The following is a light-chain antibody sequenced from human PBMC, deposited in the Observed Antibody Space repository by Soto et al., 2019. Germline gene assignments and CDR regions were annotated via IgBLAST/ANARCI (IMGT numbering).Light chain of an antibody. CDR1: QSISSR. Sequence: VQPSQSASTPSAKIGDRVTSTFRDSQSISSRLAWYQQKPGKASKLLIYDASSLESGVPSRFSGSGSGTEFTLTISSLQPDDFGTYYCQQYNSYCTFGQRGNV. J-gene: IGKJ1*01. CDR2: DAS. CDR3: QQYNSYCT. V-gene: IGKV1-5*01.